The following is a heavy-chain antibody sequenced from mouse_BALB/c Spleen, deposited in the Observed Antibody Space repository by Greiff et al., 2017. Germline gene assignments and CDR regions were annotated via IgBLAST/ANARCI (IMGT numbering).Heavy chain of an antibody. V-gene: IGHV2-9-2*01. Sequence: VKLQESGPGLVAPSQSLSLTCTVSGFSLTSYDISWIRQPPGKGLEWLGVIWTGGGTNYNSAFMSRLSISKDNSKSQVFLKMNSLQTDDTAIYYCVRHMITTGGYAMDYWGQGTSVTVSS. J-gene: IGHJ4*01. D-gene: IGHD2-4*01. CDR1: GFSLTSYD. CDR2: IWTGGGT. CDR3: VRHMITTGGYAMDY.